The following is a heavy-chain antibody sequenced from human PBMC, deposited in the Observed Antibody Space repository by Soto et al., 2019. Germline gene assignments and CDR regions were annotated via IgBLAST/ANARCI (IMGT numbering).Heavy chain of an antibody. D-gene: IGHD3-10*01. CDR3: ARGHVGTMVRGVIARWFDP. Sequence: SETLSLTCTVSGGSISSISYYWGWLRQPPGKGLEWIGSIYYSGSTYFNPSFKSRVTFSVDTSQNQFSLKLSSVTAADTAVYYCARGHVGTMVRGVIARWFDPWGQGTLVTVSS. J-gene: IGHJ5*02. V-gene: IGHV4-39*07. CDR2: IYYSGST. CDR1: GGSISSISYY.